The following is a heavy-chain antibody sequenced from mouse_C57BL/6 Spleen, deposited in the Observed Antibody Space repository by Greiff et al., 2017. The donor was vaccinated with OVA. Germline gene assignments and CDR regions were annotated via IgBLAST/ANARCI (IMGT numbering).Heavy chain of an antibody. V-gene: IGHV5-17*01. D-gene: IGHD1-1*01. CDR2: ISSGSSTI. Sequence: EVMLVESGGGLVKPGGSLKLSCAASGFTFSDYGMHWVRQAPEKGLEWVAYISSGSSTIYYADTVKGRFTISRDNAKNTLFLQMTSLRSEDTAMYYCATPVVAEDAMDYWGQGTSVTVSS. J-gene: IGHJ4*01. CDR3: ATPVVAEDAMDY. CDR1: GFTFSDYG.